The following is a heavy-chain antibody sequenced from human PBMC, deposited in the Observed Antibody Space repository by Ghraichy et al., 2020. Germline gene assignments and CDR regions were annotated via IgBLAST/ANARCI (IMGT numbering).Heavy chain of an antibody. Sequence: SETLSLTCTVSGGSFSSSSYYWSWIRQPAGKGLEWLGRVYPSGNTDYNPSFNSRLTISLGTSQNQFSLMLTSVTATDAAVYYCATGHRSSSGGALDIWGQGAMVTVSS. CDR3: ATGHRSSSGGALDI. D-gene: IGHD6-6*01. CDR2: VYPSGNT. CDR1: GGSFSSSSYY. V-gene: IGHV4-61*02. J-gene: IGHJ3*02.